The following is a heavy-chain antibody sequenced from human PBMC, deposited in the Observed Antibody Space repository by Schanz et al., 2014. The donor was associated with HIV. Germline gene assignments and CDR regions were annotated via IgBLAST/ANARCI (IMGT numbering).Heavy chain of an antibody. CDR3: ARDVAGCSGTSCYSDAFDI. CDR1: GFSFSSHG. Sequence: QVQLVESGGGVVQPGRSLRLSCAASGFSFSSHGMHWVRQPPGKGLEWVSYIWYDGSKTYYVDSVKGRFTISRDNSKNTLSLQMNSLRAEDTAVYFCARDVAGCSGTSCYSDAFDIWGQGTLVTVS. CDR2: IWYDGSKT. V-gene: IGHV3-33*01. D-gene: IGHD2-2*01. J-gene: IGHJ3*02.